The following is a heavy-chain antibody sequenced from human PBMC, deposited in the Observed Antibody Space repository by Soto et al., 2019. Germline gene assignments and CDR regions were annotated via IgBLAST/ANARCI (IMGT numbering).Heavy chain of an antibody. J-gene: IGHJ4*02. CDR3: ARGRDTARYADY. Sequence: PGGSLRLSCAASGFTFSTYAMEWVRQAPGKGLEWVSLIWYDGSNKYYADSVKGRFTISRDNSKNTLYLQMNSPSANDTAVYYCARGRDTARYADYWGQGTLVTVSS. D-gene: IGHD5-12*01. CDR2: IWYDGSNK. V-gene: IGHV3-33*01. CDR1: GFTFSTYA.